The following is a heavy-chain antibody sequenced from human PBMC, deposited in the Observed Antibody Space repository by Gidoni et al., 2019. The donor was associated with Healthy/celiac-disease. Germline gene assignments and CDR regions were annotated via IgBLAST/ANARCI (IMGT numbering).Heavy chain of an antibody. V-gene: IGHV1-3*05. CDR3: ARDDGSGPTGWFDP. CDR2: INAGNGNT. Sequence: QVQLVQSGAEEKKPGASVKVSGKASGYTFTSYAMHWVRQAPGQRLEWMGWINAGNGNTKYSQKFQGRVTITRDTSASTAYMELSSLRSEDTAVYYCARDDGSGPTGWFDPWGQGTLVTVSS. J-gene: IGHJ5*02. D-gene: IGHD6-19*01. CDR1: GYTFTSYA.